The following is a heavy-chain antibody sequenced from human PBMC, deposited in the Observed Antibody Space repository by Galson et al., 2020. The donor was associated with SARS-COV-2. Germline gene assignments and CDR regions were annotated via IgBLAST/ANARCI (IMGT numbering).Heavy chain of an antibody. Sequence: GGSLRLSCAASGFTFSSYGMHWVRQAPGKGLEWVAFIRYDGSNKYYADSVKGRFTISRDNSKNTLYLQMNSLRAEDTAVYYCANLYCSSTSCYRWGQGTLVTVSS. D-gene: IGHD2-2*01. V-gene: IGHV3-30*02. CDR1: GFTFSSYG. CDR2: IRYDGSNK. J-gene: IGHJ4*02. CDR3: ANLYCSSTSCYR.